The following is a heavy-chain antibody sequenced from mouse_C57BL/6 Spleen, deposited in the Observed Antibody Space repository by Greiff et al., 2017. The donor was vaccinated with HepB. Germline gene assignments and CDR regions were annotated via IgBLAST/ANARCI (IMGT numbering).Heavy chain of an antibody. J-gene: IGHJ3*01. Sequence: QVQLKQSGAELVRPGASVKLSCKASGYTFTDYYINWVKQRPGQGLEWIARIYPGSGNTYYNEKFKGKATLTAAKSSSTAYMQLSSLTSEDSAGYCGARSGGYSWFAYWGQGTLVTVSA. CDR1: GYTFTDYY. CDR2: IYPGSGNT. CDR3: ARSGGYSWFAY. V-gene: IGHV1-76*01. D-gene: IGHD2-3*01.